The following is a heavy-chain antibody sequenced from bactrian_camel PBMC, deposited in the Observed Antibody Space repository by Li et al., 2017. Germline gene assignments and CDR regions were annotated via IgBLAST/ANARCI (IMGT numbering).Heavy chain of an antibody. CDR1: GYRYSTYC. D-gene: IGHD1*01. J-gene: IGHJ6*01. CDR3: VRSRGAVPRPASFAIYTDKDAS. CDR2: IDSDGRT. V-gene: IGHV3S53*01. Sequence: QLVESGGGSVQAGESLRLSCIVSGYRYSTYCMGWFRQVPGNEREPLASIDSDGRTSVADSVKGRFTISQDGAKNTLYLHMNNLKPEDTGIYYCVRSRGAVPRPASFAIYTDKDASGGQGTQVTVS.